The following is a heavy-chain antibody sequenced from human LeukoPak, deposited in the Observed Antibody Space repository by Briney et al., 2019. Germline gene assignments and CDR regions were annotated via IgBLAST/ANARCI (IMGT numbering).Heavy chain of an antibody. Sequence: ASVKVSCKASGYTFPNYGISWVRQAPGPGLEWMGWISAYNGNTNYAQKVQGRVTMTTDTSTSTAYMELRSLRSDDTAVYYCARDSSNGYYYDSSGYSDYWGQGTLVTVSS. CDR1: GYTFPNYG. D-gene: IGHD3-22*01. V-gene: IGHV1-18*01. CDR3: ARDSSNGYYYDSSGYSDY. J-gene: IGHJ4*02. CDR2: ISAYNGNT.